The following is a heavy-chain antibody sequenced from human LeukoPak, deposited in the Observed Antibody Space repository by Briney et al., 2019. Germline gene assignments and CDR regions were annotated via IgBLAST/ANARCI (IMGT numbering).Heavy chain of an antibody. CDR1: SGSFSGYY. Sequence: SETLSLTCDVNSGSFSGYYWSWIRQPAGKGLEWIGRIYTSGSTNYNPSLKSRVTMSVDTSKNQFSLKLSSVTAADTAVYYCAREAMVRGDPGAFDIWGQGTMVTVSS. J-gene: IGHJ3*02. CDR2: IYTSGST. D-gene: IGHD3-10*01. CDR3: AREAMVRGDPGAFDI. V-gene: IGHV4-4*07.